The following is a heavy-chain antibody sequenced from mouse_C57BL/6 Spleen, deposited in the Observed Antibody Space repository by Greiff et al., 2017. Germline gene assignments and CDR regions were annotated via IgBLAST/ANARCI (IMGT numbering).Heavy chain of an antibody. CDR3: ARSYYYGSSHWDFDV. CDR2: IHPNSGST. V-gene: IGHV1-64*01. D-gene: IGHD1-1*01. Sequence: QVQLQQPGAELVKPGASVKLSCKASGYTFTSYWMHWVKQRPGQGLEWIGMIHPNSGSTNYNEKFKSKATLTVDKSSSTAYMQLSSLTSEDSAVYDCARSYYYGSSHWDFDVWGTGTTVTVSS. J-gene: IGHJ1*03. CDR1: GYTFTSYW.